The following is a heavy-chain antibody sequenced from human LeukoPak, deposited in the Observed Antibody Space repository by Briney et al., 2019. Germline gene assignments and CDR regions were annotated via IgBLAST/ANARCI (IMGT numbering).Heavy chain of an antibody. D-gene: IGHD5-12*01. V-gene: IGHV5-51*01. J-gene: IGHJ6*03. CDR3: ARHLEYSGCDWEDDYYYDMDV. Sequence: KPGESLKISCKGSGYSFTSYWIGWVRQMPGKGPDWMGIIYPGDSDTRYSPSFQGQVTISADKSISTAYLQWSSLKASDTAMYYCARHLEYSGCDWEDDYYYDMDVWGKGTTVTVSS. CDR1: GYSFTSYW. CDR2: IYPGDSDT.